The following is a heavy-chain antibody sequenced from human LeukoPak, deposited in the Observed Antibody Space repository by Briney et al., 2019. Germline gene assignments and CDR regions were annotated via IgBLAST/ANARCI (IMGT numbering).Heavy chain of an antibody. Sequence: GGSLRLSCAXSGFTFSSYWMHWVRQGPGKGLVWVSSISSSSSYIYYADSVKGRFTISRDNAKNTLYLQMNSLRAEDTAVYYCAKGLRGYSYGYTAFDIWGQGTMVTVSS. CDR3: AKGLRGYSYGYTAFDI. J-gene: IGHJ3*02. CDR2: ISSSSSYI. CDR1: GFTFSSYW. V-gene: IGHV3-21*04. D-gene: IGHD5-18*01.